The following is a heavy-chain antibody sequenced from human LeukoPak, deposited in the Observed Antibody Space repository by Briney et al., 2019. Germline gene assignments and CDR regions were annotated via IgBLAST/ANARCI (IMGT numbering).Heavy chain of an antibody. CDR3: APYWYGSGTSLGY. D-gene: IGHD3-10*01. CDR1: GFTFSSNW. CDR2: IKKDGSEQ. V-gene: IGHV3-7*01. J-gene: IGHJ4*02. Sequence: GGALRLSCAASGFTFSSNWMSWVRQAPGKGLEWVANIKKDGSEQYYVDSVKGRFTISRDNAKNSVYLQMNSLRVEDTAVYYCAPYWYGSGTSLGYWGQGTLVTVSS.